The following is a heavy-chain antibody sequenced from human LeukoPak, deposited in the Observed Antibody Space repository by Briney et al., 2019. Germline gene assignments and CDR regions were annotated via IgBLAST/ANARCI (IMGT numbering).Heavy chain of an antibody. CDR2: IYASGST. J-gene: IGHJ3*02. D-gene: IGHD6-19*01. Sequence: PSETLSLTCTVSGDSISNHYWSWIRQPAGKGLEWIGRIYASGSTNYNPSFKSRVTMSVELAKNHFSLALNAVTAADTAVYYCARVGGWFDAFDIWGQGTMVTVSS. CDR3: ARVGGWFDAFDI. V-gene: IGHV4-4*07. CDR1: GDSISNHY.